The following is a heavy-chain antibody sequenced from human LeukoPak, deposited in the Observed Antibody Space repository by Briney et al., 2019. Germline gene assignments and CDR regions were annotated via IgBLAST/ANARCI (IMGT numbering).Heavy chain of an antibody. CDR3: ARHVSFMPY. Sequence: GGSLRPSCAASGFTFNNYAMSWVRQAPGKGLEWVSGISDSGRATYYTDSVRGRCTISRDNSKNTVYLQMSNLRAEDTAVYFCARHVSFMPYWGQGHLLRVSS. V-gene: IGHV3-23*01. D-gene: IGHD2-2*01. CDR2: ISDSGRAT. J-gene: IGHJ4*02. CDR1: GFTFNNYA.